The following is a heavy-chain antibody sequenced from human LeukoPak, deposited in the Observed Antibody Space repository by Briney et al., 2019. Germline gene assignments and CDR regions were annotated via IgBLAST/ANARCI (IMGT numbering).Heavy chain of an antibody. V-gene: IGHV4-39*07. CDR2: IYYSGST. CDR3: ASAVWGSYPLDY. CDR1: GGSISSSSYY. D-gene: IGHD3-16*02. J-gene: IGHJ4*02. Sequence: ASETLSLTCTVSGGSISSSSYYWGWIRQPPGKGLEWIGSIYYSGSTYYNPSLKSRVTISVDTSKNQFSLKLSSVTAADTAVYYCASAVWGSYPLDYWGQGTLVTVSS.